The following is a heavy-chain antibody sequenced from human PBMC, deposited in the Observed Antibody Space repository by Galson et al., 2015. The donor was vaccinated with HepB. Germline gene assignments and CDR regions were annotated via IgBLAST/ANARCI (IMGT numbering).Heavy chain of an antibody. Sequence: SLRLSCAGSGFTFTNAWMSWVRQVPGKGLEWLGRIRSKTDGGTTDYAAPLKGRFTISRNNSKNTLYLQMNSLRAEDTAVYYCARDRGWELLGVEYYYYYGMDVWGQGTTVTVSS. CDR2: IRSKTDGGTT. CDR1: GFTFTNAW. V-gene: IGHV3-15*01. J-gene: IGHJ6*02. D-gene: IGHD1-26*01. CDR3: ARDRGWELLGVEYYYYYGMDV.